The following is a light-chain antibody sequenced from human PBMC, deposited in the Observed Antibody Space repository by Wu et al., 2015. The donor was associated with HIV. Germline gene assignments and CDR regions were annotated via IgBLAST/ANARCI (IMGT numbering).Light chain of an antibody. V-gene: IGKV3-20*01. CDR2: AAS. J-gene: IGKJ5*01. CDR1: QSISRNY. CDR3: QQYGSTPIT. Sequence: EIVLTQSPGTLSLSPGERATLSCKTSQSISRNYLAWYQQKPGQSPRLLIYAASSRAAGIPDRFSGSGSGTDFSLTISRLEPEDFAVYYCQQYGSTPITFGPGTRL.